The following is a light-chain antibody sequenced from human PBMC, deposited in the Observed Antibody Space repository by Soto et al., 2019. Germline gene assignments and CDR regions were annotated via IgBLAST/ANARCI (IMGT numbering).Light chain of an antibody. CDR3: QQGNSFPWT. V-gene: IGKV1-12*01. Sequence: DTQMTQSPSSVSAAVGDTVTMTCRPSQGISIWLAWYQLKPGQAPKLLIYATSRVHGVPSRFAGSGSETDFTLTINNLQPEDSAIYYCQQGNSFPWTFGQGTKVDI. CDR1: QGISIW. CDR2: ATS. J-gene: IGKJ1*01.